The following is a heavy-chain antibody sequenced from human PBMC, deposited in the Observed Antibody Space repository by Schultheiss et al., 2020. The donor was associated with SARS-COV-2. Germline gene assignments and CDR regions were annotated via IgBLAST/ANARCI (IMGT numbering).Heavy chain of an antibody. CDR3: ARNPGYCSSTSCYQYYYGMDV. J-gene: IGHJ6*02. V-gene: IGHV3-33*01. Sequence: GGSLRLSCAASGFTFSTYGLHWVRQAPGKGLEWVAVIWYDVSNKYYADPVKGRFTISRDNSKNTLYLQMHSLRVEDTAVYYCARNPGYCSSTSCYQYYYGMDVWGQGTTVTVSS. CDR2: IWYDVSNK. D-gene: IGHD2-2*03. CDR1: GFTFSTYG.